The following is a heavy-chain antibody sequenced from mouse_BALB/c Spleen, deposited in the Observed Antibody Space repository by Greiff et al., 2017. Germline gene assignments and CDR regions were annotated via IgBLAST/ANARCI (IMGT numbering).Heavy chain of an antibody. CDR2: IWGDGST. CDR1: GFSLTGYG. J-gene: IGHJ2*01. V-gene: IGHV2-6-7*01. CDR3: ARGTTVDPDYFDY. D-gene: IGHD1-1*01. Sequence: QVQLKQSGPGLVAPSQSLSITCTVSGFSLTGYGVNWVRQPPGKGLEWLGMIWGDGSTDYNSALKSRLSISKDNSKSQVFLKMNSLQTDDTARYYCARGTTVDPDYFDYWGQGTTLTVSS.